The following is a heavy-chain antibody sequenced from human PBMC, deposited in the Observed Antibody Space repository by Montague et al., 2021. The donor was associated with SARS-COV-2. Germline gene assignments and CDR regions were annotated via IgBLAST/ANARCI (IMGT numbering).Heavy chain of an antibody. CDR3: ARGTGISSGWFDY. Sequence: SLRLSCAASGFTFSSYAMHWVRQAPGKGLEWVAVISYDGSNKYYADSAKGRFTISRDNSKNTLYLQMNSLRAEDTAVYYCARGTGISSGWFDYWGQGTLVTVSS. CDR1: GFTFSSYA. CDR2: ISYDGSNK. D-gene: IGHD6-19*01. J-gene: IGHJ4*02. V-gene: IGHV3-30-3*01.